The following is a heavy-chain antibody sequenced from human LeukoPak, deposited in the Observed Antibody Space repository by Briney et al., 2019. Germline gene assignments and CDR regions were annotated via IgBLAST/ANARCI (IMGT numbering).Heavy chain of an antibody. D-gene: IGHD3-3*01. CDR3: ARAPSEIGGYYPEYFRH. V-gene: IGHV3-74*01. J-gene: IGHJ1*01. CDR1: GFTFSTYW. CDR2: IKSDGST. Sequence: GGSLRLSSAAPGFTFSTYWMYCVRQAPGKGLVWVSRIKSDGSTNYADSVKGRFTISRDNAKNTLSLQMNSLRPEDTGVYYCARAPSEIGGYYPEYFRHWGQGTLVTVSS.